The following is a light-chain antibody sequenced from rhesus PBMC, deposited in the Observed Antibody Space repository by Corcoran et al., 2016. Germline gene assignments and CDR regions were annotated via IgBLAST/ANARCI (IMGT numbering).Light chain of an antibody. CDR1: QGISSS. J-gene: IGKJ2*01. Sequence: DIQMTQSPSSLSASVGDTVTITCRASQGISSSLAWYQKKPGKAPKLLIYNASTLQSGVPSRCSGSGSRTDFTLTISNLRPEDFSTYYCQQHSSYPYSFGQGTKVEIK. CDR2: NAS. CDR3: QQHSSYPYS. V-gene: IGKV1-25*01.